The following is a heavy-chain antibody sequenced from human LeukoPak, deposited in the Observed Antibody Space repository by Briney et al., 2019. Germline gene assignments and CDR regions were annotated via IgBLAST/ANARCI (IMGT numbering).Heavy chain of an antibody. CDR2: IYYSGST. Sequence: SETLSLTCNVSGGSISSYYWSWIRQPPGKGLEWIGYIYYSGSTNYNPSLKSRVTISVDTSKNQFSLKLSSVTAADTAVYYCARVFWDIVAPFDPWGQGTLVTVSS. CDR3: ARVFWDIVAPFDP. J-gene: IGHJ5*02. V-gene: IGHV4-59*01. CDR1: GGSISSYY. D-gene: IGHD2-15*01.